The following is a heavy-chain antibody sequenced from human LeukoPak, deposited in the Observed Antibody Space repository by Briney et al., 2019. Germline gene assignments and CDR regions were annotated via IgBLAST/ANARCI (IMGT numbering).Heavy chain of an antibody. CDR3: AREGDYGSGRGWFDP. V-gene: IGHV3-21*05. CDR2: ISSSSSYT. J-gene: IGHJ5*02. Sequence: GGSLRLSCSASGFTFSSYAMHWVRQAPGKGLEWVSYISSSSSYTEYADSVKGRFTISRDNAKNSVYLQMNSLRADDTAVYYCAREGDYGSGRGWFDPWGQGTLVTVSS. D-gene: IGHD3-10*01. CDR1: GFTFSSYA.